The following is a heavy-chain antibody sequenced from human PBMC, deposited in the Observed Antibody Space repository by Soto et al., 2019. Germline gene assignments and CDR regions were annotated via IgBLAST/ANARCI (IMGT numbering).Heavy chain of an antibody. CDR3: ARLGGSSGWYYAFDWFDP. CDR2: INAGNGNT. V-gene: IGHV1-3*01. CDR1: GYTFTSYA. J-gene: IGHJ5*02. Sequence: GASVKVSWKASGYTFTSYAMHWVRQAPGQRLEWMGWINAGNGNTKYSQKFQGRVTITRDTSASTAYMELSSLRSEDTAVYYCARLGGSSGWYYAFDWFDPWGQGTLVTVSS. D-gene: IGHD6-19*01.